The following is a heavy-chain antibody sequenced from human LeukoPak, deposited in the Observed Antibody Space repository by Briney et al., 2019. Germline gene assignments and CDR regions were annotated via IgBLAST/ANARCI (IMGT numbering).Heavy chain of an antibody. CDR2: ISTSSTYI. CDR1: GFTFSSYS. J-gene: IGHJ6*02. V-gene: IGHV3-21*01. Sequence: PGGSLRLSCAASGFTFSSYSMSWIRQAPGKGLEWVSSISTSSTYIYYADSVKGRFTISRDNAKNSLYLQMNSLRAEDTAVYYCAREVSRANYKNYDFGTYGIDVWGQGTTVTVSS. D-gene: IGHD3-3*01. CDR3: AREVSRANYKNYDFGTYGIDV.